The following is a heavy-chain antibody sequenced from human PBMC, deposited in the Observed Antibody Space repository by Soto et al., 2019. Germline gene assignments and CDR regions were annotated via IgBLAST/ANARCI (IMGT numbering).Heavy chain of an antibody. J-gene: IGHJ6*02. D-gene: IGHD3-22*01. V-gene: IGHV3-30*18. CDR3: AKDLKGHDDRSGYYLDFYYGMDV. CDR2: ISYDEVNK. Sequence: GGSLRLSCAAFGFTFSTYGMHWVRQAPGKGLEWVAVISYDEVNKFYVDSVEGRFTISRDNSKNTLYLQMNNLRAEDTAVYYCAKDLKGHDDRSGYYLDFYYGMDVWGQGTTVTVYS. CDR1: GFTFSTYG.